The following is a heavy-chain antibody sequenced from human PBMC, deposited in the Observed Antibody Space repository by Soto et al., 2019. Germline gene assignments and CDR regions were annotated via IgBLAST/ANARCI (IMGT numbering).Heavy chain of an antibody. CDR1: GFTFSSYG. CDR3: ARFIAVAGTGDY. D-gene: IGHD6-19*01. CDR2: IWYDGSNK. Sequence: GGSLRLSCAASGFTFSSYGMHWFRQAPGKGLEWVAVIWYDGSNKYYADSVKGRFTISRDNSKNTLYLQMNSLRAEDTAVYYCARFIAVAGTGDYWGQGTLVTVSS. J-gene: IGHJ4*02. V-gene: IGHV3-33*01.